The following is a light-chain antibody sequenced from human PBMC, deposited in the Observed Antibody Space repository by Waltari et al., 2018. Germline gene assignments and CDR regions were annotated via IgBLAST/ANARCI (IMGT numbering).Light chain of an antibody. Sequence: SALAQPRSVSGSPGQSVSISCTGTSSDVGSSTYVSWYKQPPGRLPKHIIYDVFEWPSGVPDRFPGSKAGNTASLTIAGLQAEDEADYYCYSYAVSNSVVFGGGTKVTVL. CDR2: DVF. CDR3: YSYAVSNSVV. CDR1: SSDVGSSTY. J-gene: IGLJ2*01. V-gene: IGLV2-11*01.